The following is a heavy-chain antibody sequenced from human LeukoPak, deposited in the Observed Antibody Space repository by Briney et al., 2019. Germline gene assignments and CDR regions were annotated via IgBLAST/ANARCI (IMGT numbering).Heavy chain of an antibody. Sequence: PSETLSLTCTVSGGSTSNYFCTWLRQSAGKGLEWIGYIYTSGSTNYNPSLKSRVTISVDTSKNQFSPKLSSVTAADTAVYYRARLSAYYYDSSGYYNLYYYYYMDVWGKGTTVTVSS. CDR1: GGSTSNYF. CDR3: ARLSAYYYDSSGYYNLYYYYYMDV. D-gene: IGHD3-22*01. CDR2: IYTSGST. J-gene: IGHJ6*03. V-gene: IGHV4-4*09.